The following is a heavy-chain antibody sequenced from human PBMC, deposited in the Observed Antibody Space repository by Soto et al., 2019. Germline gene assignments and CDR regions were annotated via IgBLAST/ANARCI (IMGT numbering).Heavy chain of an antibody. Sequence: ASVKVSCKACGYTFTSYGISWVRQAPGQGLEWMGWISAYNGNTNYAQKLQGRVTMTTDTSTSTAYMELRSLRSDDTAVYYCARDDTDIVVVPAAMVANYWGQGTLVTVSS. CDR3: ARDDTDIVVVPAAMVANY. CDR1: GYTFTSYG. CDR2: ISAYNGNT. V-gene: IGHV1-18*01. J-gene: IGHJ4*02. D-gene: IGHD2-2*01.